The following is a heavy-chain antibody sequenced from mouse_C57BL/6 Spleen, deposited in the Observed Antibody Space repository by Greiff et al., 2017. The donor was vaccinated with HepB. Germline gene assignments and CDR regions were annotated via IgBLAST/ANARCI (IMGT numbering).Heavy chain of an antibody. J-gene: IGHJ4*01. CDR1: GYTFTSYW. CDR2: IYPSDSET. CDR3: ARGGDYRNYEDYYAMDY. Sequence: VQLQQSGAELVRPGSSVKLSCKASGYTFTSYWMDWVKQRPGQGLEWIGNIYPSDSETHYNQKFKDKATLTVDKSSSTAYMQLSSLTSEDSAVYYCARGGDYRNYEDYYAMDYWGQGTSVTVSS. D-gene: IGHD2-5*01. V-gene: IGHV1-61*01.